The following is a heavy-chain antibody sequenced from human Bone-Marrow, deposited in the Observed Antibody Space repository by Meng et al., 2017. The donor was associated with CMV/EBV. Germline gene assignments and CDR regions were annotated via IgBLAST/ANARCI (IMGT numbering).Heavy chain of an antibody. Sequence: PLRPPCAVPGGPISSSNWWSWVRQPPGKGLGWIGEIYHSGSTNNKTPRKSRVTISVDKPKNRFSLKLRSVPAADTAGYYWARDQRGEYDDFWSGYYWPEFDPWGQGTLVTVSS. CDR2: IYHSGST. CDR1: GGPISSSNW. V-gene: IGHV4-4*02. J-gene: IGHJ5*02. CDR3: ARDQRGEYDDFWSGYYWPEFDP. D-gene: IGHD3-3*01.